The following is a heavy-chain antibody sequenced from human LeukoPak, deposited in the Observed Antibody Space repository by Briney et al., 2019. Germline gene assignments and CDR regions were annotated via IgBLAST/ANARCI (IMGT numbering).Heavy chain of an antibody. CDR1: GFTFSDYS. Sequence: GGSLRLSCAASGFTFSDYSMNWVRQAPGKGLEWVSSISSAGSYMYYADSLKGRFTISRDNAKNSLFLQMDSLRAEDTAMYYRARWVNSGSYRRYYGMDVWGQGTTVTVSS. CDR2: ISSAGSYM. D-gene: IGHD1-26*01. J-gene: IGHJ6*02. V-gene: IGHV3-21*01. CDR3: ARWVNSGSYRRYYGMDV.